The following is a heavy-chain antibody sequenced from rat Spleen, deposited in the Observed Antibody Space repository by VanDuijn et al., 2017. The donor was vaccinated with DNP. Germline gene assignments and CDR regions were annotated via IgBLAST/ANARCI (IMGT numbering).Heavy chain of an antibody. Sequence: EVQLVESGGGLVQPGRSLKLSCAASGFTFSDYNMAWVRQAPKKGLDWVATIIYDGSRTYYRNSVKGRFTISRDNAKSSLYLQMDSLRSEDTATYYCARGTMMVVTPFAYWGQGTPVTVSS. CDR1: GFTFSDYN. D-gene: IGHD1-12*02. J-gene: IGHJ3*01. CDR3: ARGTMMVVTPFAY. V-gene: IGHV5S10*01. CDR2: IIYDGSRT.